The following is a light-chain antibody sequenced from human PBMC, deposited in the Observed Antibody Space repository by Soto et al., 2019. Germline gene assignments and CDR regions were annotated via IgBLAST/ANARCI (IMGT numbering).Light chain of an antibody. Sequence: QSVLTQPPSVSGAPGQRATISCTGSSSNIGAGYDVHWYLQLPGTAPKLLIYGNTNRPSGVPDRFSGSKSGSSASLAITGLQAEDEADYYCQSHDSSLHASVFGTGTKVTVL. CDR3: QSHDSSLHASV. V-gene: IGLV1-40*01. J-gene: IGLJ1*01. CDR2: GNT. CDR1: SSNIGAGYD.